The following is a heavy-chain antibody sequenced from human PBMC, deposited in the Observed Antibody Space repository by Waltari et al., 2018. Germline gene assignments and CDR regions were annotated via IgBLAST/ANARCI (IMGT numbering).Heavy chain of an antibody. CDR3: AKDRRDGYNYCFDY. CDR2: IRYDGSNK. CDR1: GFTFSSYG. V-gene: IGHV3-30*02. Sequence: QVQLVESGGGVVQPGGSLRLSCAASGFTFSSYGMHWVRQAPGKGLEWVAFIRYDGSNKYYADSVKGRFTISRDNSKNTLYLQMNSLRAEDTAVYYCAKDRRDGYNYCFDYWGQGTLVTVSS. D-gene: IGHD5-12*01. J-gene: IGHJ4*02.